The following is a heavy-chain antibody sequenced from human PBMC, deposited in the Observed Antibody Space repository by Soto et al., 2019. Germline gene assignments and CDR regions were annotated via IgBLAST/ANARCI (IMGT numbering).Heavy chain of an antibody. Sequence: SVKVSCKASGDTFSSYTVNWVRQAPGQGLEWMGRIIPILDIPNYTQNFQGRLTITADQSTSTAYMELSSLRSDDTAVYYCVLQARVVLVTTFYYWG. CDR2: IIPILDIP. CDR3: VLQARVVLVTTFYY. J-gene: IGHJ4*01. V-gene: IGHV1-69*02. D-gene: IGHD3-22*01. CDR1: GDTFSSYT.